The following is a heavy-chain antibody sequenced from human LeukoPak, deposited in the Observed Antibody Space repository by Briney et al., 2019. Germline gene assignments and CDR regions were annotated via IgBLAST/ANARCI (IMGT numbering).Heavy chain of an antibody. J-gene: IGHJ4*02. CDR2: IWFDGRQS. V-gene: IGHV3-30*02. D-gene: IGHD5-18*01. CDR3: AKDRGYSYGDFDF. Sequence: PGGSLRLSCAASGFSFSKFAMHWVRQAPGKGLEWVAVIWFDGRQSFYADSVKGRFTISRDNSKNTLYLQMNSLRAEDTAVYYCAKDRGYSYGDFDFWGQGTLVTVSS. CDR1: GFSFSKFA.